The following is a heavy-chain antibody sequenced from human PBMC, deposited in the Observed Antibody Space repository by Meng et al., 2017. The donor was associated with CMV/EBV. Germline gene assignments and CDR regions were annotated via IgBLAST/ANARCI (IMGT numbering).Heavy chain of an antibody. V-gene: IGHV1-18*01. CDR2: ISAYNGNT. D-gene: IGHD3/OR15-3a*01. Sequence: ASVKVSCKASGYTFTSYGISWVRQAPGQGLEWMGWISAYNGNTNYAQKLQGRVTRTTDTSTSTAYMELRSLRSDDTAVYYCARMRPLAVGWTRFDPWGQGTLVTVSS. CDR1: GYTFTSYG. CDR3: ARMRPLAVGWTRFDP. J-gene: IGHJ5*02.